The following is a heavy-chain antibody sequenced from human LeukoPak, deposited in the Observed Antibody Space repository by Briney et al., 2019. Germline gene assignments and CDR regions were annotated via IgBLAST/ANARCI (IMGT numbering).Heavy chain of an antibody. D-gene: IGHD3-3*01. Sequence: GGSLRLSCAASGFTFSSAWMSWVRQAPGQGLEWLGRIRTKTDGGTTDYAAPVKGRFTISRDDSKDTLYLQMNSLKSDDTAVYYCANIFGVNSHRSDYWGQGTLVTVSS. CDR3: ANIFGVNSHRSDY. CDR2: IRTKTDGGTT. CDR1: GFTFSSAW. J-gene: IGHJ4*02. V-gene: IGHV3-15*01.